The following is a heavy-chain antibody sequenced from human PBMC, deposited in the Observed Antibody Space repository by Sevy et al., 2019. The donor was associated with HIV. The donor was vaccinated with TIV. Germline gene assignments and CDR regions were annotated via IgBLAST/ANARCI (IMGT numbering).Heavy chain of an antibody. CDR1: GGSISSSSYY. D-gene: IGHD3-10*01. Sequence: SETLSLTCTVSGGSISSSSYYWGWIRQPPGKGLEWIGSIYYSGSTYYNPSLKSRVTISVDTSKNQFSLKLSSVTAADTAVYYCARISYPPSGEYYFDYWGQGTLVTVSS. J-gene: IGHJ4*02. CDR2: IYYSGST. CDR3: ARISYPPSGEYYFDY. V-gene: IGHV4-39*01.